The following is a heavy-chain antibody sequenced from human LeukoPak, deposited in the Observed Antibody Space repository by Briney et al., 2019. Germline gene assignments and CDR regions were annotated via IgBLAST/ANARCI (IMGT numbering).Heavy chain of an antibody. Sequence: GGSLRLSCAASGFTFSSYAMSWVRQAPGKGPEWVSAIGGRGGSTYYADSLGGRFTISRDNSKDMVYLQMNSLKVEDTATYYCGKEGGAWGQGTKVTVS. CDR1: GFTFSSYA. CDR3: GKEGGA. CDR2: IGGRGGST. D-gene: IGHD3-16*01. J-gene: IGHJ5*02. V-gene: IGHV3-23*01.